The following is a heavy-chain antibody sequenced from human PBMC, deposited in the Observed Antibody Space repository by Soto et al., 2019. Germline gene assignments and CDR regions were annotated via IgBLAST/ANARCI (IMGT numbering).Heavy chain of an antibody. CDR2: IIPIFGTP. V-gene: IGHV1-69*01. CDR3: ATCSPSIAAVGQYYFGY. CDR1: GGTFNTYA. Sequence: QVQLVQSGAEVKKPGSSVKVSCKASGGTFNTYAISWVRQAPGQGLEWMGGIIPIFGTPNYSQTFQDRVTITADESTTTAYMELSSLRSEDTAVYYCATCSPSIAAVGQYYFGYWGQGTLVTVSS. J-gene: IGHJ4*02. D-gene: IGHD6-13*01.